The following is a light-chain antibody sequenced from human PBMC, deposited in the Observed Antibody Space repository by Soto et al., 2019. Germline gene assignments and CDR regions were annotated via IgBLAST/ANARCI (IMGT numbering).Light chain of an antibody. J-gene: IGKJ1*01. CDR2: DAS. CDR1: QSISTF. Sequence: QMTQSPSTLSASAGDTVTITCRASQSISTFLAWYQQKPGKAPKLLIFDASSLKSGVPSRFSGSGSGTEFTLTISSLQPDDFATYYCQQYDSYSWTFGQGTKVDIK. CDR3: QQYDSYSWT. V-gene: IGKV1-5*01.